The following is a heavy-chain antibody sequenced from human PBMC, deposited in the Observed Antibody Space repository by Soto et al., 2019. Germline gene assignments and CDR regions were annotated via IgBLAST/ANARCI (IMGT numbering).Heavy chain of an antibody. V-gene: IGHV3-23*01. CDR2: ISYGGGTT. CDR1: EFTFSNYP. J-gene: IGHJ5*02. CDR3: ARDSPESTMMPRLVP. Sequence: PGGSLKLSCAASEFTFSNYPMSWVRQAPGKGLEWVSAISYGGGTTYYADSVKGRFTISRDNSKNTLYLQMNSLRAEDTAVYYCARDSPESTMMPRLVPWGQGTLVTVSS. D-gene: IGHD3-22*01.